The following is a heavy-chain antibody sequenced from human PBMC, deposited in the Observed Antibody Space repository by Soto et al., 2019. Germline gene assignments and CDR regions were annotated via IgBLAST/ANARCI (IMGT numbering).Heavy chain of an antibody. J-gene: IGHJ6*02. Sequence: QVQLQESGPGLVKPSETLSLTCTVSGGSISSYYWSWIRQPAGKGLEWIGRIYTSGSTNYNPSLKSRGNMSVDTSKNQFSLKLSSVTAADTAVYYCARDPNYYDSSGYYSTREYCYGMDVWGQGTTVTVSS. V-gene: IGHV4-4*07. CDR2: IYTSGST. CDR3: ARDPNYYDSSGYYSTREYCYGMDV. D-gene: IGHD3-22*01. CDR1: GGSISSYY.